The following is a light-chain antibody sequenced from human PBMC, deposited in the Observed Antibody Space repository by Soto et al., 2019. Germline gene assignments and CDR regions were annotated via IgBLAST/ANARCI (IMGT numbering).Light chain of an antibody. V-gene: IGLV2-14*01. CDR2: GNN. CDR1: SSDVGGYNY. J-gene: IGLJ1*01. Sequence: QSALTQPASVSGSPGQSITISCTGTSSDVGGYNYVSWYQQHPGKAPKLMIYGNNNRPSGVPDRFSGSKSGTSASLAITGLQAEDEADYYCQSYDSSLSGSVFGTGTKLTVL. CDR3: QSYDSSLSGSV.